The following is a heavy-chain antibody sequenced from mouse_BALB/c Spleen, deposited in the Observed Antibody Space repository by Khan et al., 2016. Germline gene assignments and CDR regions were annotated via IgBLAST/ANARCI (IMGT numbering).Heavy chain of an antibody. V-gene: IGHV5-6-5*01. D-gene: IGHD1-1*01. CDR3: ARDNDGSPFDY. CDR2: ISSGGYT. J-gene: IGHJ2*01. Sequence: EVELVESGGGLMKPGESLKLSCAASGFTFSSYAMSWVRQTPEKRLEWVASISSGGYTYYPDSMRGRFTISRDNAGNILYLQVSSLRSEDTAMYYCARDNDGSPFDYWGQGTTLTVSS. CDR1: GFTFSSYA.